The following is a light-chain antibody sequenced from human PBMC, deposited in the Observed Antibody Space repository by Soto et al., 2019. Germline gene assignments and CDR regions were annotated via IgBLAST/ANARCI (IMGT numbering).Light chain of an antibody. V-gene: IGLV2-11*01. CDR2: DVS. Sequence: ALTQPRSVSGSPGQSVTISCTGTSTNVGSYNFVSWYQQHPGKAPKFMIYDVSRRPSGVPDRFSGSRSGNTASLTISGLQAEDEADYYCCSYAGSYTLIFGGGTQLTVL. CDR3: CSYAGSYTLI. CDR1: STNVGSYNF. J-gene: IGLJ2*01.